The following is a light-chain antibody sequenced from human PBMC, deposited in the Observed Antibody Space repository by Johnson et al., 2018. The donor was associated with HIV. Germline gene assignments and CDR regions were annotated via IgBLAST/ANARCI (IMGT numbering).Light chain of an antibody. CDR3: GTWDSSLSVSYV. Sequence: QSVLTQPPSVSAAPGQKVTISCSGSSSNIGNNYVSWYQQLPGTAPRLLIYKDDKRPSGSPDRFSGSKSGTSATLDITGLQTGDEADYYCGTWDSSLSVSYVFGTGTKVTVL. V-gene: IGLV1-51*02. CDR1: SSNIGNNY. J-gene: IGLJ1*01. CDR2: KDD.